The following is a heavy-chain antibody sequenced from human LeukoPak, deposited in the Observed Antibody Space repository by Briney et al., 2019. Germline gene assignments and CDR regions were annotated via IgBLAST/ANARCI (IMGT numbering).Heavy chain of an antibody. J-gene: IGHJ4*02. CDR2: IYYTGST. D-gene: IGHD1-26*01. Sequence: PSETLSLTCTVSGGSISSYYWSWIRQPPGKGLEWIGYIYYTGSTNYNPSLKSRVTISVDTSKNQFSLKLSPVTAADTAVYYCARGNSGSYYGFDYWGQGTLVTVSS. CDR1: GGSISSYY. CDR3: ARGNSGSYYGFDY. V-gene: IGHV4-59*01.